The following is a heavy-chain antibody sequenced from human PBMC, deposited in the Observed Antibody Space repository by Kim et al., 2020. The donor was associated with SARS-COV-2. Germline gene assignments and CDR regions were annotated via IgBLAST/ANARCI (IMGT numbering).Heavy chain of an antibody. V-gene: IGHV3-7*03. D-gene: IGHD3-22*01. CDR2: IKQDGSEK. CDR3: ARDGPGNYYDSSGSNFDY. CDR1: GFTFSSYW. Sequence: GGSLRLSCAASGFTFSSYWMSWVRQAPGKGLEWVANIKQDGSEKYYVDSVKGRFTISRDNAKNSLYLQMNSLRAEDTAVYYCARDGPGNYYDSSGSNFDYWGQGTLVTVSS. J-gene: IGHJ4*02.